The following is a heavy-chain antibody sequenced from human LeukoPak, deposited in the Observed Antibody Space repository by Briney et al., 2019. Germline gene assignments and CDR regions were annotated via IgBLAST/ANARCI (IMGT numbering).Heavy chain of an antibody. V-gene: IGHV3-30*18. D-gene: IGHD3-10*01. CDR3: AKDLERKRNYYGSGSYFSEIYYYYYGMDV. J-gene: IGHJ6*02. CDR1: GFTFSNYG. Sequence: QAGSSLRPSCAASGFTFSNYGMHWVRQAPKKVLEWVAVISYDGSNKYYADSVDDRFILSRDNSKNTLYLQMNSLRAEDTAVYYCAKDLERKRNYYGSGSYFSEIYYYYYGMDVWGQGTTVTVSS. CDR2: ISYDGSNK.